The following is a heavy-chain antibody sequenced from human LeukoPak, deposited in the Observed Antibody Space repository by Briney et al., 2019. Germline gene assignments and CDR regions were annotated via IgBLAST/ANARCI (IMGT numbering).Heavy chain of an antibody. D-gene: IGHD5-18*01. V-gene: IGHV3-74*01. CDR2: INSDGSST. CDR3: ASDTVDTALGIDY. J-gene: IGHJ4*02. CDR1: GFTFSRYW. Sequence: GGSLRLSCAASGFTFSRYWMHWVRYAPGKGLVRVSCINSDGSSTAYADSVKGRFTISRDNAKNTLYLQINSLRAEDTAVYYCASDTVDTALGIDYWGQGTLVTVSS.